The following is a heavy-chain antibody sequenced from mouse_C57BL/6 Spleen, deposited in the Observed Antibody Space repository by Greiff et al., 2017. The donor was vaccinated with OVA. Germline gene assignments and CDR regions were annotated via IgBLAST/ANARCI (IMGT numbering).Heavy chain of an antibody. Sequence: VQLQQPGAELVKPGASVKMSCKASGYTFTSYWITWVKQRPGQGLEWIGDIYPGSGSTNYNEKFKSKATLTVDTSSSTAYMQLSSLTSEDSAVYYCARKEDYYGRGFAYWGQGTLVTVSA. CDR3: ARKEDYYGRGFAY. J-gene: IGHJ3*01. D-gene: IGHD1-2*01. CDR1: GYTFTSYW. V-gene: IGHV1-55*01. CDR2: IYPGSGST.